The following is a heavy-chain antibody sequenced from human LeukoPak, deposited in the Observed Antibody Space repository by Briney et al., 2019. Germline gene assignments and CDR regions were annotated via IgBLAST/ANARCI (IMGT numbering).Heavy chain of an antibody. CDR2: IIPIFGTA. D-gene: IGHD6-6*01. Sequence: ASVKVSCKASGGTFSSYAISWVRQAPGQGLEWMGGIIPIFGTANYAQKFQGRVTITTDESTSTAYMELSSLRSEDTAVYYCARSIAARSSWFDPWGQGTLVIVSS. CDR3: ARSIAARSSWFDP. CDR1: GGTFSSYA. J-gene: IGHJ5*02. V-gene: IGHV1-69*05.